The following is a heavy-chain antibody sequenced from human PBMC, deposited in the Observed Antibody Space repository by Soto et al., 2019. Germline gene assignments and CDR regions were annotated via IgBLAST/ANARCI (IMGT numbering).Heavy chain of an antibody. CDR3: AKDLGPKEYSSSWYNYYYYGIDV. CDR2: ISGSGGTT. CDR1: GFSFSTYA. J-gene: IGHJ6*02. D-gene: IGHD6-13*01. V-gene: IGHV3-23*01. Sequence: GGSLRLSCAASGFSFSTYAMSWVRQAPGKGLEWVSGISGSGGTTYYADSVKGRFTISRDNSKNTLYLQMNSLRAEDTAVYYCAKDLGPKEYSSSWYNYYYYGIDVWGQGTTVTVSS.